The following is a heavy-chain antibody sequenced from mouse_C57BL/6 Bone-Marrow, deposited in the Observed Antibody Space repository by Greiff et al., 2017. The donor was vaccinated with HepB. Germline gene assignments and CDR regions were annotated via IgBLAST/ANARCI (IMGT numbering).Heavy chain of an antibody. CDR2: IYPGSGNT. CDR3: ARSSLHYYGSRGWYFDV. D-gene: IGHD1-1*01. V-gene: IGHV1-76*01. Sequence: QVQLKESGAELVRPGASVKLSCKASGYTFTDYYINWVKQRPGQGLEWIARIYPGSGNTYYNEKFKGKATLTAEKSSSTAYMQLSSLTSEDSAVYFCARSSLHYYGSRGWYFDVWGTGTTVTVSS. J-gene: IGHJ1*03. CDR1: GYTFTDYY.